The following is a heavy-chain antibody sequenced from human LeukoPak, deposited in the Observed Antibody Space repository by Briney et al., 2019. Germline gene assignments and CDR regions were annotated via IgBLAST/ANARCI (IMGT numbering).Heavy chain of an antibody. Sequence: SQTLSLTCTVSGGSISSGGYYWSWIRQHPGKGLEWIGYIYYSGSTYHNPSLKSRVTISVDTSKNQFSLKLSSVTAADTAVYYCASVERYFDWLYGAFDIWGQGTMVTVSS. CDR3: ASVERYFDWLYGAFDI. J-gene: IGHJ3*02. CDR2: IYYSGST. D-gene: IGHD3-9*01. V-gene: IGHV4-31*03. CDR1: GGSISSGGYY.